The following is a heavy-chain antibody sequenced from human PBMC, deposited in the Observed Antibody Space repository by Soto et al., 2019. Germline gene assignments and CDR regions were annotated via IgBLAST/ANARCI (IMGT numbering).Heavy chain of an antibody. D-gene: IGHD6-19*01. J-gene: IGHJ4*02. CDR3: ARAWGLRAVAVDY. Sequence: QLQLQASGSGLVKPSQTLSLTCAFSGGSISIGGYSCSWIRQPPGKGLEWIGYIYHSGSTYYNPSLKRRVTITVDRSKNQFSMKLISVTAADTAVYYCARAWGLRAVAVDYLGQGTLVTVSS. V-gene: IGHV4-30-2*01. CDR1: GGSISIGGYS. CDR2: IYHSGST.